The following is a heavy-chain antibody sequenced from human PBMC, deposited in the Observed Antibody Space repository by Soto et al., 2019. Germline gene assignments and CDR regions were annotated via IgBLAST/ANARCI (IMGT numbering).Heavy chain of an antibody. V-gene: IGHV1-3*01. CDR2: INAGNRNT. CDR1: GYRFTNYA. CDR3: ARGYDYVWGSYRSDAFDM. D-gene: IGHD3-16*02. Sequence: QVQLVQSGAEVKKPGASVKVSCKASGYRFTNYAIHWVRQAPGQRLEWMGWINAGNRNTEYSQKFQGRVIMTRDTSASTAYMGLSSLRSEDTAVYYCARGYDYVWGSYRSDAFDMWGQGTVVTVSS. J-gene: IGHJ3*02.